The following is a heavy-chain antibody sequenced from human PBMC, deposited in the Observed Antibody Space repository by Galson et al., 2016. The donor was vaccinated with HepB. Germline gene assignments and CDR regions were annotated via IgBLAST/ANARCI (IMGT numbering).Heavy chain of an antibody. J-gene: IGHJ6*02. Sequence: SLRLSCAASGFDFNYYSMNWVRQAPGKGLEWVSSISSGSSNIYYADSVKGRFTISRDNAKNSLYLQMNSLRAEDTAVYSCAREHSYYNYAIDVWGQGTPVTVSS. CDR3: AREHSYYNYAIDV. D-gene: IGHD1-26*01. V-gene: IGHV3-21*01. CDR1: GFDFNYYS. CDR2: ISSGSSNI.